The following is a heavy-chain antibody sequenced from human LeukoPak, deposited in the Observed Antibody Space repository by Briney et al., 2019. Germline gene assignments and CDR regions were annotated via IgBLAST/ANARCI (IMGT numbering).Heavy chain of an antibody. CDR1: GYTFTSYY. V-gene: IGHV1-46*01. CDR3: ARDLRFLEWLPSYYFDY. D-gene: IGHD3-3*01. Sequence: ASVKVSCKASGYTFTSYYMHWVRQAPGQGLEWMGIINPSGGSTSYAQKFQGRVTMTRDTSTSTVYMGLSSLRAEDTAVYYCARDLRFLEWLPSYYFDYWGQGTLVTVSS. J-gene: IGHJ4*02. CDR2: INPSGGST.